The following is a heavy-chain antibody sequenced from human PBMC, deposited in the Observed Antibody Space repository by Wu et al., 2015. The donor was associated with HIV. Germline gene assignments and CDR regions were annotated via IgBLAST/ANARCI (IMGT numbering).Heavy chain of an antibody. J-gene: IGHJ4*02. CDR2: ITPMFGTP. V-gene: IGHV1-69*18. Sequence: QVQLVQSGTEVKKPGASMKVSCKASGYTFIGDYMHWVRQAPGQGLEWMGRITPMFGTPDYARKFRGRVKITADESSTTSHIEVFSLGREDTATYFCTRRQQLLDQWGQGTLISVSS. D-gene: IGHD5-24*01. CDR1: GYTFIGDY. CDR3: TRRQQLLDQ.